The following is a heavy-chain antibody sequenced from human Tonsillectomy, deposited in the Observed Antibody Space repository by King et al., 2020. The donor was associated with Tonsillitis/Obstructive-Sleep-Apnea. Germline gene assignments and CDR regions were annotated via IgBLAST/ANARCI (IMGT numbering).Heavy chain of an antibody. CDR2: ISGSGGST. J-gene: IGHJ6*02. CDR3: AKDLGSGYADYYYGMDV. Sequence: VQLVESGGGLVQPGGSLRLSCAASGFTFSSYAMSWVRQAPGKGLEWVSAISGSGGSTYYADSVKGRFTISRDNSKNTLYPQMNSLRVEDTAVYYCAKDLGSGYADYYYGMDVWGQGTTVTVSS. CDR1: GFTFSSYA. V-gene: IGHV3-23*04. D-gene: IGHD5-12*01.